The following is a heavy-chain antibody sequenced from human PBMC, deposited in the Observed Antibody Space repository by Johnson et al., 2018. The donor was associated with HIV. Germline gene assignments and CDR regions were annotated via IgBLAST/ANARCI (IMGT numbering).Heavy chain of an antibody. D-gene: IGHD3-16*01. V-gene: IGHV3-30*04. CDR1: GFTFSRYS. CDR3: YCTDHFGGGSESKGTFDA. CDR2: ISYDGRKK. Sequence: QVQLVESGGGVVQPGRSLRLTCAASGFTFSRYSMHWVRQAPGKGLQWVAHISYDGRKKYYTESLRGRFTISRDNSNNTLYLQITSRRQDDTAGYSGYCTDHFGGGSESKGTFDAWGQGTMVTVSS. J-gene: IGHJ3*01.